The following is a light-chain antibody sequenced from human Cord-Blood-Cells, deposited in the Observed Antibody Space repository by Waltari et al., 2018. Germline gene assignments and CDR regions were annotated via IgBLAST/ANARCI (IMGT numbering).Light chain of an antibody. CDR3: AAWDDSLNGPV. Sequence: QSVLTQPPSVSEAPRQRVTISCSGSSSNIGNTAVNWYQQLPGKAPKLLYYHDALLPSGVPDRFSGSKSGTSAALASSGLQSEDEADYYCAAWDDSLNGPVFGGGTKLTVL. V-gene: IGLV1-36*01. CDR1: SSNIGNTA. CDR2: HDA. J-gene: IGLJ3*02.